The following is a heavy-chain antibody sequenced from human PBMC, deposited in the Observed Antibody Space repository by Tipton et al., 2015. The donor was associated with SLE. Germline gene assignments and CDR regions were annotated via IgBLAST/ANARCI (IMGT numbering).Heavy chain of an antibody. Sequence: SLRLSCAASGFTFSDYYMSWIRQAPGKGLEWVSYISSSSSYTNYADSVKGRFTISRDNAKNSLYLQMNSLRAEDTAVYYCARRARITYYDFWSGGGDAFDIWGQGTMVTVSS. J-gene: IGHJ3*02. D-gene: IGHD3-3*01. CDR1: GFTFSDYY. V-gene: IGHV3-11*06. CDR3: ARRARITYYDFWSGGGDAFDI. CDR2: ISSSSSYT.